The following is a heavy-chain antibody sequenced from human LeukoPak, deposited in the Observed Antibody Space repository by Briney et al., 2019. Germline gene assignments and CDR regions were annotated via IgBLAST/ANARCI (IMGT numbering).Heavy chain of an antibody. Sequence: GGSLRLSCAASGFTFKNYGMHWVCQAPGKGLEWVAVISYDGSIKYYADSVKGRFTISRDNSKNTLYLQMDTLRAEDSAVYYCAKVYFDILTGYYRGPNFDYWGQGTLVTVSS. CDR2: ISYDGSIK. V-gene: IGHV3-30*18. J-gene: IGHJ4*02. CDR3: AKVYFDILTGYYRGPNFDY. D-gene: IGHD3-9*01. CDR1: GFTFKNYG.